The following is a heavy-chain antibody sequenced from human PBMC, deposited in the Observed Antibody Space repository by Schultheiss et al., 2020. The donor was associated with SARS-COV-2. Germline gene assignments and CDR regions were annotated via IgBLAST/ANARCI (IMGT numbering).Heavy chain of an antibody. V-gene: IGHV4-4*02. CDR2: INHSGST. CDR1: GGSISSSNW. Sequence: SETLSLTCTVSGGSISSSNWWSWVRQPPGKGLEWIGEINHSGSTNYNPSLKSRVTISVDTSKNQFSLKLSSVTAADTAVYYCARGGYCSSTSCPPQPDLYYYYYGMDVWGQGTTVTVSS. D-gene: IGHD2-2*01. CDR3: ARGGYCSSTSCPPQPDLYYYYYGMDV. J-gene: IGHJ6*02.